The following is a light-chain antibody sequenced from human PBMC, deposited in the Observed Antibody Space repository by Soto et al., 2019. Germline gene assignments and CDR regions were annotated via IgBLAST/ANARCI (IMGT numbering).Light chain of an antibody. CDR2: DAS. V-gene: IGKV3-20*01. Sequence: EIVLTQSPGTLSLSPGERATLSCRASQSVSTNYLAWYQQKPGQAHRPLIYDASSRSTGVPDNLRGSASGTGLHLIISKLNPEDFAVYYCQQYSSSLTFGGGTKIEIK. J-gene: IGKJ4*01. CDR1: QSVSTNY. CDR3: QQYSSSLT.